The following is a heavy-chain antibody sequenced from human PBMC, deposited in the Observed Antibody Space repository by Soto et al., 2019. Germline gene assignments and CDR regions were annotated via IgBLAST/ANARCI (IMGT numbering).Heavy chain of an antibody. CDR3: ARDRTTVTGYGMDV. CDR2: IIPIFGTA. D-gene: IGHD4-17*01. J-gene: IGHJ6*02. Sequence: QVQLVQSGAEVKKPGSSVKVSCKASGGTFSSYAISWVRQAPGQGLEWMGGIIPIFGTANYAQKFQGRVTITADESTSTAYMELSSLRSEDTAVYYCARDRTTVTGYGMDVWGQGTTVTVSS. CDR1: GGTFSSYA. V-gene: IGHV1-69*01.